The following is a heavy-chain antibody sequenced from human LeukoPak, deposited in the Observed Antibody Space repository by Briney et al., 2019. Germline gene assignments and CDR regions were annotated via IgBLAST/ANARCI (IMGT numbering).Heavy chain of an antibody. D-gene: IGHD2-15*01. CDR2: TIPILGIA. CDR3: ARDIGYCSGGSCYSGVYYYYGMDV. Sequence: SVKVSCKASGGTFSSYAISWVRQAPGQGLEWMGRTIPILGIANYAQKFQGRVTITADKSTSTAYMELSSLRSEDTAVYYCARDIGYCSGGSCYSGVYYYYGMDVWGQGTTVTVSS. CDR1: GGTFSSYA. J-gene: IGHJ6*02. V-gene: IGHV1-69*04.